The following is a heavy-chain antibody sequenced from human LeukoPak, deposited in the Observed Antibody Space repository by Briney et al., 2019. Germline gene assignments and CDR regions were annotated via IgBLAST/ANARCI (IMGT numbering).Heavy chain of an antibody. CDR1: GFTFSSYG. CDR3: AKYSSSWYSSPFDY. J-gene: IGHJ4*02. D-gene: IGHD6-13*01. V-gene: IGHV3-33*06. CDR2: IWYDGSNK. Sequence: GGSLRLSCAASGFTFSSYGMHWVRQAPGKGLEWVAVIWYDGSNKYYADSVKGRFTISRDNSKNTLYLQMNSLRAEDTAVYYCAKYSSSWYSSPFDYWGQGTLVTVSS.